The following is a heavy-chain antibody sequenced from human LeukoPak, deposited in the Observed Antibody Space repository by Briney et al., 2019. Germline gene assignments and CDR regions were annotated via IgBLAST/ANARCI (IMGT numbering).Heavy chain of an antibody. CDR2: IYYSGST. V-gene: IGHV4-59*08. CDR3: ASQLYYYGSGSYYPV. J-gene: IGHJ6*02. Sequence: SETLSLTCAVSGGSISSYYWSWIRQPPGKGLEWIGYIYYSGSTNYNPSLKSRVTISVDPSKNQFSPKLSSVTAADTAVYYCASQLYYYGSGSYYPVWGQGTTVTVSS. CDR1: GGSISSYY. D-gene: IGHD3-10*01.